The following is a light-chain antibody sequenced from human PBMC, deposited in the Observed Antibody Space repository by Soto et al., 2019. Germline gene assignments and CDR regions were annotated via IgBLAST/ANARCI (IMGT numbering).Light chain of an antibody. CDR2: AAS. CDR1: QGIGSW. V-gene: IGKV1-12*01. Sequence: DIQLTQSPSSVSASVGDRVTITCRASQGIGSWLAWFQQKPGKAPKLLIYAASTLQSGVPSRFSGSGAWTAFTLTISSLQPEDFATYYCQQANSFPRTFGPGTKVDIK. J-gene: IGKJ3*01. CDR3: QQANSFPRT.